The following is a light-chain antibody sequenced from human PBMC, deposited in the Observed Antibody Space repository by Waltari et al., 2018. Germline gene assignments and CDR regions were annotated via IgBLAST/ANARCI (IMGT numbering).Light chain of an antibody. CDR2: DVT. V-gene: IGLV2-14*03. CDR1: SSDIGSFNY. J-gene: IGLJ3*02. Sequence: QSALTQPASVSGSPGQSITISCTGTSSDIGSFNYVSWSQQHPGKAPKVLIYDVTNRPSGVSYRFSGSKSGNTASLTISGLQAEDEAYYHCASFISGSTSSVLFGGGTKLTVL. CDR3: ASFISGSTSSVL.